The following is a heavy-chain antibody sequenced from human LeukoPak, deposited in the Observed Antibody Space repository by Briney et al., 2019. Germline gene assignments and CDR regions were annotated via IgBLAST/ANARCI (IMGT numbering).Heavy chain of an antibody. CDR3: ARDTYRFFDL. CDR2: IKEDGSDK. V-gene: IGHV3-7*01. CDR1: GFTLRPFW. J-gene: IGHJ2*01. Sequence: GGSLRLSCAASGFTLRPFWLGWVRQAPGRGLEWVADIKEDGSDKYSLDSVKGRFTISRDNAKNSLYLQMNSLRAEDTAVYYCARDTYRFFDLWGRGTLVTVSS.